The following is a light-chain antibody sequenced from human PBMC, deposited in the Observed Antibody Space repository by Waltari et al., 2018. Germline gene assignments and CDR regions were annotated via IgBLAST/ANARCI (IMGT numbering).Light chain of an antibody. CDR3: QHYVRLPVT. CDR2: GAS. V-gene: IGKV3-20*01. J-gene: IGKJ1*01. Sequence: EIVLTQSPGTLSLSPGERVTLSCRASQSVGRSLAWYQQKPGQAPRLLIYGASSRATGIPDSFSGSGSGTDFSLTISRLAADDLSVYYCQHYVRLPVTFGQGTKVEI. CDR1: QSVGRS.